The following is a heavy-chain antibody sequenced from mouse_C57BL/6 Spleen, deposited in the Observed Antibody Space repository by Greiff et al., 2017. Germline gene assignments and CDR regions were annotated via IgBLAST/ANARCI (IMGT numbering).Heavy chain of an antibody. CDR2: FHPYNDDT. J-gene: IGHJ3*01. V-gene: IGHV1-47*01. Sequence: VKVVESGAELVKPGASVKMSCKASGYTFTTYPIEWMKQNHGKSLEWIGNFHPYNDDTKYNEKFKGKATLTVEKSSSTVYLELSRLTSDDSAVYYCAIYDYGGIAYWGQGTLVTVSA. D-gene: IGHD2-4*01. CDR1: GYTFTTYP. CDR3: AIYDYGGIAY.